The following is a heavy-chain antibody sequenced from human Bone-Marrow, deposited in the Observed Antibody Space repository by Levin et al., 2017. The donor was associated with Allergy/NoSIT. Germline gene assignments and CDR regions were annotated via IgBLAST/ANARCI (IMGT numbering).Heavy chain of an antibody. J-gene: IGHJ5*02. V-gene: IGHV4-34*01. D-gene: IGHD5-24*01. CDR1: GGSFSGYY. CDR2: INHSGST. Sequence: SETLSLTCAVYGGSFSGYYWSWIRQPPGKGLEWIGEINHSGSTNYNPSLKSRVTISVDTSKNQFSLKLSSVTAADTAVYYCARRWLHSGRRTLWFDPWGQGTLVTVSS. CDR3: ARRWLHSGRRTLWFDP.